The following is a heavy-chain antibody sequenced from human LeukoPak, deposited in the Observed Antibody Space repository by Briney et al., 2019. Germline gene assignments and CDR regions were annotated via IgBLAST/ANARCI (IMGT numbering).Heavy chain of an antibody. V-gene: IGHV1-69*05. CDR2: IIPIFGTA. CDR1: GGTFSSYA. Sequence: ASVKVSCKASGGTFSSYAISWVRQAPGQGLEWMGGIIPIFGTANYAQKFQGGVTITTDESTSTAYMELSSLRSEDTAVYYCASYTSPSGVSGYQGFDYYYYMDVWGKGTTVTVSS. CDR3: ASYTSPSGVSGYQGFDYYYYMDV. D-gene: IGHD5-12*01. J-gene: IGHJ6*03.